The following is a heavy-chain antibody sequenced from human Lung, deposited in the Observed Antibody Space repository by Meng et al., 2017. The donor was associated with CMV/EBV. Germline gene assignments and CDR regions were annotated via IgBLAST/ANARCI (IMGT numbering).Heavy chain of an antibody. D-gene: IGHD2-2*02. V-gene: IGHV1-2*02. CDR2: INPNSGST. J-gene: IGHJ5*02. CDR1: GYTFTGYD. CDR3: ASGGYCSSTSCYRGWFDH. Sequence: SXXVSXXASGYTFTGYDMPWVRQAPGQGLEWMGWINPNSGSTNYAQKFQGRVTMTRDTTMSTAYMELSSLRSDDTAVYYCASGGYCSSTSCYRGWFDHLGQGXLVTVSS.